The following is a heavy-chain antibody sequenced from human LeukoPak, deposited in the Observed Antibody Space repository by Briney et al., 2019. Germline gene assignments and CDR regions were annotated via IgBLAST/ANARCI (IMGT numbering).Heavy chain of an antibody. CDR3: ARDYYDSSGYLDY. J-gene: IGHJ4*02. V-gene: IGHV3-11*01. CDR1: GFTFSDYY. Sequence: GGSQRLSCAASGFTFSDYYMSWIRQAPGKGLEWVSYISSSGSTIYYADSVKGRFTISRDNAKNSLYLQMNSLRAEDTAVYYCARDYYDSSGYLDYWGQGTLVTVSS. CDR2: ISSSGSTI. D-gene: IGHD3-22*01.